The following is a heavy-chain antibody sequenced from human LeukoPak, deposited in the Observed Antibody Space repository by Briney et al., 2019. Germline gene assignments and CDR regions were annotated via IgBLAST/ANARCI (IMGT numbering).Heavy chain of an antibody. D-gene: IGHD2-15*01. J-gene: IGHJ4*02. Sequence: GGSLRLSCAASGFTFSSYSMNWVRQAPGKGLEWVSYISSSSSTIYYADSVKGRFTISRDNAKNSLYLQMNSLRAEDTAVYYCARPGYCSGGSCYSIASDYWGQGTLVTVSS. V-gene: IGHV3-48*01. CDR1: GFTFSSYS. CDR3: ARPGYCSGGSCYSIASDY. CDR2: ISSSSSTI.